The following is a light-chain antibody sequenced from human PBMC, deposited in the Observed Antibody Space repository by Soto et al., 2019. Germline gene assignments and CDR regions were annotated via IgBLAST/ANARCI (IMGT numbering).Light chain of an antibody. CDR1: SSNIGAGYD. V-gene: IGLV1-40*01. CDR3: QSYGSSLSGSDV. CDR2: GNS. J-gene: IGLJ1*01. Sequence: QPVLAQPPSVSGAPGQRVTISCTGSSSNIGAGYDVHWYQQLPGTAPKLLIYGNSNRPSGVPDRFSGSKSGTSASLAITGLHAEDEADYYCQSYGSSLSGSDVFGTGTKLTVL.